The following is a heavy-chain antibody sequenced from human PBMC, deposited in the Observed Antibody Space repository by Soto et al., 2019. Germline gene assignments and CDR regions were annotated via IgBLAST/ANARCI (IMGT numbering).Heavy chain of an antibody. Sequence: ASVKVSCKASGFTFSDYGLSWVRQAPGQPLEWIGWINPYSGGADLSQKFQGRVTMTRDTSISTAYMEVSSLRSDDTAVFYCARLMHYSHSGGSSHSGFDMWGQGTLVTVSS. D-gene: IGHD2-21*01. CDR1: GFTFSDYG. V-gene: IGHV1-2*02. J-gene: IGHJ3*02. CDR3: ARLMHYSHSGGSSHSGFDM. CDR2: INPYSGGA.